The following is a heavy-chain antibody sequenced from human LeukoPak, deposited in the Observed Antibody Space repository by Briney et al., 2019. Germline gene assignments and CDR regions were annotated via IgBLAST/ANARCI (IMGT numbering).Heavy chain of an antibody. J-gene: IGHJ4*02. V-gene: IGHV3-21*01. CDR3: ASVPGIAVAAPH. D-gene: IGHD6-19*01. CDR2: ISSSSSYI. CDR1: GFTFSSYS. Sequence: GGSLRLSCAASGFTFSSYSMNWVRQAPGKGLEWVSSISSSSSYIYYADSVKGRFTISRDNAKNSLYLQMNSLRAGDTAVYYCASVPGIAVAAPHWGQGTLVTVSS.